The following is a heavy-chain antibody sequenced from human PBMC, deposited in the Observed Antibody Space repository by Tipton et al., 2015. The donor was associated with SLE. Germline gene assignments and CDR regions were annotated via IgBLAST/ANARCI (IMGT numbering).Heavy chain of an antibody. Sequence: SLRLSCAASGFTFSSYGMHWVRQAPGKGLEWVAFIRYDGSNKYYADSVKGRFTISRDNSKNTLYLQMNSLRAEDTAVHYCARGLLVGQYAFDIWGQGTMVTVSS. CDR3: ARGLLVGQYAFDI. CDR1: GFTFSSYG. CDR2: IRYDGSNK. V-gene: IGHV3-30*02. J-gene: IGHJ3*02.